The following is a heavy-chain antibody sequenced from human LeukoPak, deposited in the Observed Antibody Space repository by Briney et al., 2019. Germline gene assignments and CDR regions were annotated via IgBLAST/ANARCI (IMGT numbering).Heavy chain of an antibody. J-gene: IGHJ5*02. CDR3: ARNSKYLVLDWFDP. Sequence: ASVKVSCKASGYTFTGYYMHWVRQAPGQGLEWMGWISAYNGNTNYAQKLQGRVTMTTDTSTSTAYMELRSLRSDDTAVYYCARNSKYLVLDWFDPWGQGTLVTVSS. D-gene: IGHD6-6*01. CDR2: ISAYNGNT. CDR1: GYTFTGYY. V-gene: IGHV1-18*04.